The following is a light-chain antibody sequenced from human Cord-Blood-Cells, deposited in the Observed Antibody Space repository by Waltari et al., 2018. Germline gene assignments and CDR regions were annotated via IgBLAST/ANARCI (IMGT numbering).Light chain of an antibody. CDR2: AAS. V-gene: IGKV1-39*01. CDR1: QSISSY. J-gene: IGKJ2*01. CDR3: QQSYSTPYT. Sequence: DIQMTQSPSSLSASVGDRVTITCRASQSISSYLNWDQQKPGKAPKLLIYAASSLQSGVPSWSCSSRSGADCTRPISMLQAEEFAAYYGQQSYSTPYTFGQGTKLEIK.